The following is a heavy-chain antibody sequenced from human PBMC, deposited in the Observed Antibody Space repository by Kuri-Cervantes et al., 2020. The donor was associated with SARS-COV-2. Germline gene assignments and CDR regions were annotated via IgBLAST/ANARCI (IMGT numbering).Heavy chain of an antibody. CDR1: GFTVSSNY. D-gene: IGHD6-13*01. J-gene: IGHJ4*02. Sequence: GGFLRLSCAASGFTVSSNYMSWVRQAPGKGLEWVSVIYSGGSTYCADSVKGRFTISRDNSKNTLYLQMNSLRAEDTAVYYCARERAAGRMFDYWGQGTLVTVSS. V-gene: IGHV3-53*01. CDR2: IYSGGST. CDR3: ARERAAGRMFDY.